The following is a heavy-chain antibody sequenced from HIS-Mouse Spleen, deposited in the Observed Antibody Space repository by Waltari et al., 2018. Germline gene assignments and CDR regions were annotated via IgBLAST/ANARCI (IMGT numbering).Heavy chain of an antibody. CDR3: AREIPYSSSWYDWYFDL. Sequence: QLQLQESGPGLVKPSETLSLTCTVSGGSISSSSYYWGWIRQPPGKGLEWLGSIYYSGDTHDNPSLKSRVTISVDTSKNQFSLKLSSVTAADTAVYYCAREIPYSSSWYDWYFDLWGRGTLVTVSS. CDR2: IYYSGDT. V-gene: IGHV4-39*07. CDR1: GGSISSSSYY. D-gene: IGHD6-13*01. J-gene: IGHJ2*01.